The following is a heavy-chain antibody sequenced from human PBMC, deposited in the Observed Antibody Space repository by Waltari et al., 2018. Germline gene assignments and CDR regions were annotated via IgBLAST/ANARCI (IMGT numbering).Heavy chain of an antibody. Sequence: EVQLVESGGGLVKPGGSLRLSCAASGFTFNTYTMNWVRQAQGKGLGLVSSISSTSSDIYYADSVKGRFTISRDNAKSSLYLQLNSLRAEDTAVYYCAGGYSSYYGMDVWGQGTTVTVSS. J-gene: IGHJ6*02. CDR3: AGGYSSYYGMDV. CDR1: GFTFNTYT. CDR2: ISSTSSDI. V-gene: IGHV3-21*02. D-gene: IGHD6-13*01.